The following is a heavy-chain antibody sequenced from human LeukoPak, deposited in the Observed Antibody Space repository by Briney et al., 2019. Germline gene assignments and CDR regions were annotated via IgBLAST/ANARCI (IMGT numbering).Heavy chain of an antibody. D-gene: IGHD2-15*01. V-gene: IGHV1-8*03. J-gene: IGHJ4*02. CDR3: ARSPRYCSGGSCHYYFDY. Sequence: ASVKVSCKASGYTFTSYDINWVRQATGQGLEWMGWMNPNSGNTGCAQKFQGRVTITRNTSISTAYMELSSLRSEDTAVYYCARSPRYCSGGSCHYYFDYWGQGTLVTVSS. CDR1: GYTFTSYD. CDR2: MNPNSGNT.